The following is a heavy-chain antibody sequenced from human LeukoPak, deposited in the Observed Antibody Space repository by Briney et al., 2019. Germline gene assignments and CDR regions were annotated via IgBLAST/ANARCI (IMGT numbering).Heavy chain of an antibody. D-gene: IGHD2-15*01. CDR1: GFTFGTYW. J-gene: IGHJ4*02. Sequence: GGSLTLSCAASGFTFGTYWMTWVRQAPGKGLEWVANMKHDGIEKYYVDSVKGRFTISRDNTKNSLYLQMNNLRADDTAVYYCAKSGQRRCGGGSCYPYYFAYWRQGTLVTVSS. V-gene: IGHV3-7*02. CDR2: MKHDGIEK. CDR3: AKSGQRRCGGGSCYPYYFAY.